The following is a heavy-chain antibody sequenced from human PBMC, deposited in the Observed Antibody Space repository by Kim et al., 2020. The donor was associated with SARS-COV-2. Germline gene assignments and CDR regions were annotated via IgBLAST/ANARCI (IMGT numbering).Heavy chain of an antibody. CDR1: GFTFSSYG. CDR3: ARERHSSSSWYYGMDV. D-gene: IGHD6-6*01. J-gene: IGHJ6*02. CDR2: IWYDGSNK. V-gene: IGHV3-33*01. Sequence: GGSLRLSCAASGFTFSSYGMHWVRQAPGKGLEWVAVIWYDGSNKYYADSVKGRFTISRDNSKNTLYLQMNSLRAEDTAVYYCARERHSSSSWYYGMDVWGQGTTVTVSS.